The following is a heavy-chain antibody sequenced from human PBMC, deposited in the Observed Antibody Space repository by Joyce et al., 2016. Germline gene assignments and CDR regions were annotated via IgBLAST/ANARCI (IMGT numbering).Heavy chain of an antibody. CDR3: AKGLRIVGITYFDH. Sequence: EVQLLESGGGLVQPGGSLRLSCAASGFTFSSYAMSWVRQGPGKGLEGVSRISGSAIGTYYSDSVKGRFTISRDNSKNTLYLQMNSLRAEDTAVYYCAKGLRIVGITYFDHWGQGTLVTVSS. V-gene: IGHV3-23*01. CDR1: GFTFSSYA. D-gene: IGHD1-26*01. J-gene: IGHJ4*02. CDR2: ISGSAIGT.